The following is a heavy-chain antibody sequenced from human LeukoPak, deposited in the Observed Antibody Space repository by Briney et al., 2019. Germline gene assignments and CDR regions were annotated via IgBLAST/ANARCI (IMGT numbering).Heavy chain of an antibody. D-gene: IGHD3-22*01. CDR1: GFPFSSFG. V-gene: IGHV3-23*01. Sequence: PGGSLRLPCAASGFPFSSFGMIWLRQSTGKGLEWVSATSGSGGRTYYADSVKGRFTISRDNSKNTLYLQMNSLRAEDTAVYYCASEADSSGYHYWGQGTLVTVSS. CDR2: TSGSGGRT. CDR3: ASEADSSGYHY. J-gene: IGHJ4*02.